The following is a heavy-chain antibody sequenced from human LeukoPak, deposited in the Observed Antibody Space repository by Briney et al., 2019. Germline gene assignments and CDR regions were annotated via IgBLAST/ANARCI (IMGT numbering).Heavy chain of an antibody. CDR3: ILAAAGTEFDS. V-gene: IGHV3-66*01. CDR2: IYVGGST. CDR1: RFTVSNNF. D-gene: IGHD6-13*01. Sequence: GGSLRLSCAASRFTVSNNFLSSVRQAPGKGLEWVSLIYVGGSTYYADSVKGRFTISRDNAKNTMYLQMSSLRAEDTALYYCILAAAGTEFDSWGQGTLVTVSS. J-gene: IGHJ4*02.